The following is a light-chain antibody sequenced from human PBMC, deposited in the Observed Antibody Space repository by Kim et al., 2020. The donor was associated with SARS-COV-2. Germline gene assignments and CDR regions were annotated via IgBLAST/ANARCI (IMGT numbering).Light chain of an antibody. V-gene: IGLV2-14*03. CDR2: DVT. Sequence: QSALTQPASVSGSPGQSITISCTGTTSDLGTYNYVAWYQQHPDKVPKLMIYDVTKRPSGVSNRISGSKSGNTASLTISGLQAEDEADYYCSSYRSDSTYVFGTGTKVTVL. CDR1: TSDLGTYNY. J-gene: IGLJ1*01. CDR3: SSYRSDSTYV.